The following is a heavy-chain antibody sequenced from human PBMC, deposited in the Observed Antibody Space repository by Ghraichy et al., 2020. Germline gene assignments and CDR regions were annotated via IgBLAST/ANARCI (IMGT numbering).Heavy chain of an antibody. J-gene: IGHJ4*02. CDR3: ARDGFYDYIWGTVDS. CDR1: GFSFSNYW. D-gene: IGHD3-16*01. V-gene: IGHV3-7*03. CDR2: INQDGGQK. Sequence: GGSLRLSCATSGFSFSNYWMTWVRQAPGRGLESVANINQDGGQKHYLDSVKGRFTISRDNAENSLYLQMDSLRAEDTAIYYCARDGFYDYIWGTVDSWGQGILVTVSS.